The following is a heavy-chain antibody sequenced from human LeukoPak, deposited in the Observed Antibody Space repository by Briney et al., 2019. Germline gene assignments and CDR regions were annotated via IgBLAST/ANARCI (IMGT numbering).Heavy chain of an antibody. Sequence: KPSETLSLTCAVYGGSFSGYYWSWIRQPPGKGLERIGEINHSGSTNYNPSLKSRVTISVDTSKNQFSLKLSSVTAADTAVYYCARARYYDFWSGYYTGQSRAYYFDYWGQGTLVTVSS. CDR2: INHSGST. CDR1: GGSFSGYY. D-gene: IGHD3-3*01. J-gene: IGHJ4*02. V-gene: IGHV4-34*01. CDR3: ARARYYDFWSGYYTGQSRAYYFDY.